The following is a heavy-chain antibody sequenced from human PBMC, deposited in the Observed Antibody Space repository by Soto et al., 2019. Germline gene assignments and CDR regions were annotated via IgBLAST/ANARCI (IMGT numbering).Heavy chain of an antibody. J-gene: IGHJ4*02. CDR1: GGSFSGYY. D-gene: IGHD3-10*01. Sequence: QVQLQQWGAGLLKPSETLSLTCAVYGGSFSGYYWSWIRQPPGKGLEWIGEINHSGSTNYNPSLKSRVTISVDTSKNQFSLKLSSVTAADTAVYYCARGWYGSGPGFDYWGQGTLVTVSS. CDR2: INHSGST. V-gene: IGHV4-34*01. CDR3: ARGWYGSGPGFDY.